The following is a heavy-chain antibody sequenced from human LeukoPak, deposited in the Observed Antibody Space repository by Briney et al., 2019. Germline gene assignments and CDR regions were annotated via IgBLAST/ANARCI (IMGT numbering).Heavy chain of an antibody. CDR1: GFTLSSNH. CDR3: TTWAGSSGWYGVGY. Sequence: GGALRLSCAASGFTLSSNHMRWVPQAPGKGVEWVGRIKSKTDGRTTDYAAPVKGRFTISRDDSTNTLYLQMNSLKTEDTAVYYCTTWAGSSGWYGVGYWGQGTLVTVSS. V-gene: IGHV3-15*01. CDR2: IKSKTDGRTT. J-gene: IGHJ4*02. D-gene: IGHD6-19*01.